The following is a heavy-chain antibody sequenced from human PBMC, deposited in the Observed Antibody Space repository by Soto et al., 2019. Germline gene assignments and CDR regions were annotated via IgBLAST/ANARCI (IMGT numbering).Heavy chain of an antibody. Sequence: GGSLGLSCAASDFDFSSYGIHWVRQAPGKGLEWVAASSYDGRETFYADSAKGRFTVSKEMSKNTAFLQMNALRHEDTAVYFCARDSGWPILNFDNWGQGTPVTVSS. CDR2: SSYDGRET. J-gene: IGHJ4*02. V-gene: IGHV3-30*03. CDR1: DFDFSSYG. CDR3: ARDSGWPILNFDN. D-gene: IGHD3-10*01.